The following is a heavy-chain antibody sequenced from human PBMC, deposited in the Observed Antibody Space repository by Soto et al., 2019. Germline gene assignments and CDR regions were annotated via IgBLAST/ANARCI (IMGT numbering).Heavy chain of an antibody. CDR1: GYTFTGYD. Sequence: ASVKVSFKASGYTFTGYDMNWVRQAPGQGLEGMGWINPNSGSTNYAQKLQGRVTMTRDTSMSTAYMELSSLRSDDTAVYDRATDVQRQRRLSSWGQGTLGTLSS. J-gene: IGHJ5*02. CDR2: INPNSGST. V-gene: IGHV1-2*02. CDR3: ATDVQRQRRLSS. D-gene: IGHD1-1*01.